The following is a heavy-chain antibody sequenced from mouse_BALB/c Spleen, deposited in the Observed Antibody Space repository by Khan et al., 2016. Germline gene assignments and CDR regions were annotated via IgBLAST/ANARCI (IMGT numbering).Heavy chain of an antibody. CDR2: IHPGGGGS. CDR1: GYTFTDYE. V-gene: IGHV1-15*01. Sequence: QVQLQQSGAELVRPGASVKLSCKALGYTFTDYEMHWVKQTPVHGLEWIGAIHPGGGGSAYNQKFKVRATLTADKSSSTAYMELSSLTYEDSAVYYCAKGLRRGYYFDSWGQGTTLTVSS. D-gene: IGHD2-4*01. CDR3: AKGLRRGYYFDS. J-gene: IGHJ2*01.